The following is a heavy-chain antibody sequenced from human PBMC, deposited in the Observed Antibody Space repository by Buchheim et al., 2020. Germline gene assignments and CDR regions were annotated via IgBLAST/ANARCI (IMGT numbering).Heavy chain of an antibody. Sequence: QMQLVESGGRLVKPGGSLRLSCAASGFIFNNFNMAWIRQAPGKGLEWVAFIDYSDASINYADSVKGRFTISRDSAKNSLYLQMDRLRAEDTATYYCTRVLLRGTYAPSLGYWGQGT. CDR3: TRVLLRGTYAPSLGY. CDR2: IDYSDASI. J-gene: IGHJ4*02. D-gene: IGHD2-2*01. V-gene: IGHV3-11*01. CDR1: GFIFNNFN.